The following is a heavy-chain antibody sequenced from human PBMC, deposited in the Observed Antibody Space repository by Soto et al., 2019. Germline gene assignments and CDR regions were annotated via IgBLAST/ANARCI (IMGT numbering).Heavy chain of an antibody. J-gene: IGHJ4*02. CDR2: INHSGST. CDR1: GGSFSGYY. Sequence: SETLSLTCAVYGGSFSGYYWSWIRQPPGKGLEWIGEINHSGSTNYNPSLKSRVTISVDTSKNQFSLKLSSVTAADTAVYYCARGIKRHYGVVIMKPYFDYWGQGTLVTVSS. V-gene: IGHV4-34*01. CDR3: ARGIKRHYGVVIMKPYFDY. D-gene: IGHD3-3*01.